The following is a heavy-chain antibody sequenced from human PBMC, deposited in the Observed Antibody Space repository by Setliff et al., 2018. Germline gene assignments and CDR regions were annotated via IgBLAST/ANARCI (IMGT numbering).Heavy chain of an antibody. V-gene: IGHV1-18*01. J-gene: IGHJ4*02. CDR3: ARINFYVSSGYYYAPDY. D-gene: IGHD3-22*01. CDR1: GYTFTNYG. CDR2: INNYNTNT. Sequence: ASVKVSCKASGYTFTNYGITWVRQAPGQGLEWMGWINNYNTNTKYAQKLQGRVTMTTDTSTSTAYTELRSLRSDDTAVYYCARINFYVSSGYYYAPDYWGQGTLVTVSS.